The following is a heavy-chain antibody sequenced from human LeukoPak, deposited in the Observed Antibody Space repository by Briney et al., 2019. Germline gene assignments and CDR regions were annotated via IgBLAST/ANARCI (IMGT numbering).Heavy chain of an antibody. D-gene: IGHD6-13*01. CDR2: INPNSGGT. V-gene: IGHV1-2*02. J-gene: IGHJ6*03. CDR1: GYTFTGYY. CDR3: ARDRQPERSSSWAYYYYYYMDV. Sequence: ASVKVSCKASGYTFTGYYMHWVRQAPGQGLEWMGWINPNSGGTNYAQKFQGRVTMTRDTSISTAYMELSRLRSDDTAVYYCARDRQPERSSSWAYYYYYYMDVWGKGTTVTVSS.